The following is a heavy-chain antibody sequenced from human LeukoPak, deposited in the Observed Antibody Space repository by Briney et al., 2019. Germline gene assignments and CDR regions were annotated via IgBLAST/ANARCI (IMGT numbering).Heavy chain of an antibody. CDR3: ARDYGSGNFDY. J-gene: IGHJ4*02. CDR1: GFTFSTYE. CDR2: SSSSGTTI. Sequence: GGSLRLSCAASGFTFSTYEMNWVRQPPGKGPEWVSYSSSSGTTIYYADSVKGRFTTSRDNAKNSLYLQMNSLRAEDTAVYYCARDYGSGNFDYWGQGTLVTVSA. D-gene: IGHD3-10*01. V-gene: IGHV3-48*03.